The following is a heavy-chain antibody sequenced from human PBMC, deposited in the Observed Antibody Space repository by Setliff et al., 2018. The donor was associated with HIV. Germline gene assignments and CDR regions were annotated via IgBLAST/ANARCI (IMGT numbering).Heavy chain of an antibody. CDR3: ARSKTFYDFWGGYYTHGAFKI. V-gene: IGHV4-39*01. J-gene: IGHJ3*02. CDR2: IFYSGIT. CDR1: GDSFKSSRYY. D-gene: IGHD3-3*01. Sequence: PSETLSLTCTVSGDSFKSSRYYWGWIRQPPGKGLEWIGSIFYSGITYYNPSLKSRVTISVDTSKNQFSLNMTSVTAADTAVYYCARSKTFYDFWGGYYTHGAFKIWGLGTMVTVS.